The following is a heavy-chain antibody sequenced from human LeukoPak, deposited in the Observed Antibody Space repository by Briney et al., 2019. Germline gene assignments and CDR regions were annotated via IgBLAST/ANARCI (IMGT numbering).Heavy chain of an antibody. D-gene: IGHD5-18*01. J-gene: IGHJ4*02. CDR2: INPDGNKK. V-gene: IGHV3-7*01. CDR1: GFTFSSYG. CDR3: ARDLAYSRLDY. Sequence: PGRSLRLSCAASGFTFSSYGMHWVRQAPGKGLEWVASINPDGNKKYSADSVKGRFTISRDNAKNSLYLQMNSLRVEDTAFYYCARDLAYSRLDYWGQGMLVTVSS.